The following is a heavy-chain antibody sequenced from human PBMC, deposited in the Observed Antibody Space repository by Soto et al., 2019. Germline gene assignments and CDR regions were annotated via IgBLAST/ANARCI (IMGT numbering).Heavy chain of an antibody. J-gene: IGHJ5*02. CDR1: GFSHSTSGVG. CDR3: VKLTSRSFGP. Sequence: FGPTLGKPTQTLTLTCTLSGFSHSTSGVGVGLIRQPPGKALGWLVLIYWNDYKRYSPSLESRLTITNDTSKNQVVLTMTNMEPVDTAPNFRVKLTSRSFGPLGQGNPVTGSS. V-gene: IGHV2-5*04. CDR2: IYWNDYK. D-gene: IGHD1-1*01.